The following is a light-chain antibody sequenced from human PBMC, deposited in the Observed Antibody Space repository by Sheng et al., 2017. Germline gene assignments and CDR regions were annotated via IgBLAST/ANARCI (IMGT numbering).Light chain of an antibody. CDR2: GAS. CDR1: QSVSTW. Sequence: DIQMTQSPSTLSASVGDRVTITCRASQSVSTWLAWFQQKPGTAPKLLIYGASNLETGVPSRFSGSRSGTEFTFTISSLQPEDFATYYCQQYDDLPPYTFGQGTRLEIK. CDR3: QQYDDLPPYT. V-gene: IGKV1-33*01. J-gene: IGKJ2*01.